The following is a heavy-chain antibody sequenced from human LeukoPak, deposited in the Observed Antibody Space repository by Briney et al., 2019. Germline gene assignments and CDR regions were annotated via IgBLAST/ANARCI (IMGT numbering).Heavy chain of an antibody. Sequence: GGSLRLSCAASGFTFSSYGMHWVRQSPGRGLEWLSFISFDGSNEFYADSLKGRFTISRDNSKDTLCLQMNSLRAEDTAVYYCAKQLGYCSDGSCYFPYWGQGTLVTVSS. J-gene: IGHJ4*02. D-gene: IGHD2-15*01. CDR1: GFTFSSYG. V-gene: IGHV3-30*18. CDR2: ISFDGSNE. CDR3: AKQLGYCSDGSCYFPY.